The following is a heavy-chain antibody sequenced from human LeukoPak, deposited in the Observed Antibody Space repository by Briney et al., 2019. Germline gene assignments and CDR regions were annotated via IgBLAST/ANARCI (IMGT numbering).Heavy chain of an antibody. V-gene: IGHV4-4*07. Sequence: SETLPLTCTVSGGSTINYFRSWIRQPAGKGLEWIGHIYTSGTTHYNPSLKNRVTISLDMSKSQFSLQLNSVTAADTAVYYCARAEGSGSGAYTLDYWGQGILVTVSS. CDR3: ARAEGSGSGAYTLDY. CDR1: GGSTINYF. D-gene: IGHD3-10*01. CDR2: IYTSGTT. J-gene: IGHJ4*02.